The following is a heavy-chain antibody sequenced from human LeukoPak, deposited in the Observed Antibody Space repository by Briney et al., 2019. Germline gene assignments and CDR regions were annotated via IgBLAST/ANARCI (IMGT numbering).Heavy chain of an antibody. J-gene: IGHJ4*01. D-gene: IGHD5-18*01. CDR3: AKDKSYGSLLDY. V-gene: IGHV3-30*18. CDR2: ISYDGSNK. CDR1: GFTFSSYG. Sequence: PGGSLRLSCAASGFTFSSYGMHWVRQAPGKGLEWVAVISYDGSNKYYADSVKGRFTISRDNSKNTLYLQMNSLRAEDTAVYYCAKDKSYGSLLDYWGQGTLVTVSS.